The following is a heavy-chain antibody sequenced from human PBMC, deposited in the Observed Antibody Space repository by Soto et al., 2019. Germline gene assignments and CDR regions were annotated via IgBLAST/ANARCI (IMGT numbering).Heavy chain of an antibody. V-gene: IGHV6-1*01. Sequence: SQTLSVTCGISGDSVSSNNAAWIRQSPSRGLEWLGRTYYRSKWYTDYAVSVKSRITFSVDTSNNQVSLQLNSVTPDDTAVYYCARSQKAFAPWGQGTLVTVSS. J-gene: IGHJ5*02. CDR3: ARSQKAFAP. CDR2: TYYRSKWYT. CDR1: GDSVSSNNAA.